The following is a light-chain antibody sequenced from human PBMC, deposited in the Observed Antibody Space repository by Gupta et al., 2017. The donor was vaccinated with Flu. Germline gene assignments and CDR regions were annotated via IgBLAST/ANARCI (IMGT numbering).Light chain of an antibody. V-gene: IGLV2-14*03. CDR2: DVS. CDR1: SQDIGTYNF. CDR3: SSYPSGASLV. Sequence: QSALTQPASVSGSPGQSISISCTGTSQDIGTYNFVSWYIQHPGKAPKLLIFDVSKRPSGMSDRFSGSKSGNTASLSISGLQAEDEGDYYCSSYPSGASLVFGTGTPVTIL. J-gene: IGLJ1*01.